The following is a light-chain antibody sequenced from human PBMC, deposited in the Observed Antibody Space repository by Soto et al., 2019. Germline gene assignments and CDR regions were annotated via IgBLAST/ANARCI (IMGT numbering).Light chain of an antibody. CDR3: QHYNLYSQA. V-gene: IGKV1-5*03. CDR1: LTIVSW. CDR2: KAS. J-gene: IGKJ1*01. Sequence: DLQMGQSPPSVSGSVGDRVTITCLSILTIVSWFAWSPQTPGKPPKLLIYKASTLKSVVPSRFIGSRSGTEFTLTLLIRPPADFPTYDSQHYNLYSQAFGQVT.